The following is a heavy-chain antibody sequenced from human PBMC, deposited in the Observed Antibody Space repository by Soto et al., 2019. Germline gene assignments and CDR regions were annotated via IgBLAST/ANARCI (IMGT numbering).Heavy chain of an antibody. V-gene: IGHV5-51*01. CDR1: GYSFTSYW. CDR3: ARWTLKGTGTPLRGDY. CDR2: IYPGDSDT. D-gene: IGHD1-1*01. J-gene: IGHJ4*02. Sequence: GESLKISCKGSGYSFTSYWIGWVRQMPGKGLEWMGIIYPGDSDTRYSPSFQGQVTISADKSISTAYLQWSSLKASDTAMYYCARWTLKGTGTPLRGDYWGQGTLVTVSS.